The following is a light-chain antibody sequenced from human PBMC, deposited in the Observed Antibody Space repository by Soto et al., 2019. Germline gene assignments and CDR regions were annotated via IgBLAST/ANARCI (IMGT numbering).Light chain of an antibody. CDR3: LQYGGLPRT. CDR2: GVS. V-gene: IGKV3-20*01. CDR1: QTVTANQ. Sequence: EIVLTQSPGTLSLSPGERATLSCRTSQTVTANQLAWYQPKPGQAPRLLIYGVSTRAAGIPDRFGGSGSGTDFTLTISGLEPEDFAVYYCLQYGGLPRTFGQGTKVDIK. J-gene: IGKJ1*01.